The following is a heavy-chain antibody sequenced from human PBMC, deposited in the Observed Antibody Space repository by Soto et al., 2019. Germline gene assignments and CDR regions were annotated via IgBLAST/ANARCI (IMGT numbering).Heavy chain of an antibody. CDR3: AKDRLAGGFDY. Sequence: TGGSLRLSCAASGFTFSNYTMCWVRQAPGKGLEWVSVVSATAGTTYYTDSVKGRFTISRDNSRNAVYLQMNSLRADDTAVYYCAKDRLAGGFDYWGQGALVTVSS. J-gene: IGHJ4*02. CDR1: GFTFSNYT. D-gene: IGHD3-16*01. CDR2: VSATAGTT. V-gene: IGHV3-23*01.